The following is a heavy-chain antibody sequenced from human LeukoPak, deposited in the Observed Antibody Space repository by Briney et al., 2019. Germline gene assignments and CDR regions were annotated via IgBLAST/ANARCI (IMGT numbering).Heavy chain of an antibody. CDR3: ARDLRLLWFGCMDV. J-gene: IGHJ6*02. D-gene: IGHD3-10*01. Sequence: GGSLRLSCAASGFTFSSYSMNWVRQAPGKGLEWVSSISSSSSYIYYADSVKGRFTISRDNAKNSLYLQMNSLRAEDTAVYYCARDLRLLWFGCMDVWGQGTTVTVSS. CDR2: ISSSSSYI. V-gene: IGHV3-21*01. CDR1: GFTFSSYS.